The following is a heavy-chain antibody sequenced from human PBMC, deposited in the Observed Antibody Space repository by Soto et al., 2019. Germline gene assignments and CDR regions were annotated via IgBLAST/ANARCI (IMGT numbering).Heavy chain of an antibody. V-gene: IGHV1-18*01. CDR3: ARGRYGDH. D-gene: IGHD1-1*01. CDR2: ISAHNGNT. Sequence: QVHLVQSGAEVKKPGASVKVSCKASGYTFTSYGITWVRQATGQGLEWMGWISAHNGNTDYAQKLQGRVIVTRDTSTSTAYMELRSLRSDDTAVYYCARGRYGDHWGQGALLTVSS. J-gene: IGHJ4*02. CDR1: GYTFTSYG.